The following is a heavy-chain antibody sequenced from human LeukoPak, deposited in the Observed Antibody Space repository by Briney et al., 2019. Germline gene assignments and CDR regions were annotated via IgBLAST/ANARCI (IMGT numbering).Heavy chain of an antibody. J-gene: IGHJ4*02. CDR1: GGSISSYY. CDR3: ARGRRTYYDFWSGYYYFDY. CDR2: IYYSGGT. V-gene: IGHV4-59*01. Sequence: SETLSLTCTVSGGSISSYYWTWIRQPPGKGLEWIGFIYYSGGTSYSPSLKSRATISVDTSKNQFSLKLRSVTAADAAVYYCARGRRTYYDFWSGYYYFDYWGQGTLVTVSS. D-gene: IGHD3-3*01.